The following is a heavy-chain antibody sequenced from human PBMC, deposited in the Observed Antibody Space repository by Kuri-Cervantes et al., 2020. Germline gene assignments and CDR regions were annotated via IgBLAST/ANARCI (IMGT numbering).Heavy chain of an antibody. Sequence: ESLKISCTVSGGSISSYYWSWIRQPPGKGLEWIGYIYYSGSTNYNPSLKSRVTISVDTSKNQFSLKLSSVTAADTAVYYCAKVSSGYSYGYAGDSDYWGQGTLVTVSS. CDR2: IYYSGST. V-gene: IGHV4-59*01. CDR3: AKVSSGYSYGYAGDSDY. J-gene: IGHJ4*02. CDR1: GGSISSYY. D-gene: IGHD5-18*01.